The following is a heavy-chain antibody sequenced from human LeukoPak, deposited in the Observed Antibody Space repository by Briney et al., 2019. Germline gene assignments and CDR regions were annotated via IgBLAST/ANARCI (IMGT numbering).Heavy chain of an antibody. D-gene: IGHD3-3*01. CDR2: ISGSGGST. Sequence: PGGSLRLSCAASGFTFSSYAMRWVRQAPGTGLEWVSAISGSGGSTYYADSVKGRFTISRDNSENTLYLQMNRLSSEDTAVYYCAKTQLSILRAWIFPNWFEPWGQGTLVTVSS. J-gene: IGHJ5*02. CDR3: AKTQLSILRAWIFPNWFEP. CDR1: GFTFSSYA. V-gene: IGHV3-23*01.